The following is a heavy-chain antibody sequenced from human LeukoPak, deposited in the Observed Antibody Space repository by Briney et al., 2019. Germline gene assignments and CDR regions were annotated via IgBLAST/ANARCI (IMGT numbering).Heavy chain of an antibody. J-gene: IGHJ5*02. CDR3: ARGFIAVAGTALNWFDP. CDR1: GGSFSDDF. CDR2: VDQSGAT. Sequence: SGTLSLTCGVSGGSFSDDFDFWTWVRQFPGKGLEWIGEVDQSGATNYNPSLKGRVSMSLDTSKKHFSLKLRSVTASDTALYFCARGFIAVAGTALNWFDPWGPGTLVTVSS. V-gene: IGHV4-34*01. D-gene: IGHD6-19*01.